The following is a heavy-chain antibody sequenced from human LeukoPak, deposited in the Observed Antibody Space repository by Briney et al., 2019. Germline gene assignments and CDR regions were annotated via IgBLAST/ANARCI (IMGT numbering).Heavy chain of an antibody. J-gene: IGHJ3*02. CDR3: ARDLWFGAGRAFDI. CDR1: GASISSDY. CDR2: IHYTGTT. D-gene: IGHD3-10*01. Sequence: SETLSLTCTVSGASISSDYWNWIRQPPGKGLEWIGYIHYTGTTNYNPSLKSRVTISVDTSKTQFSLKLSSVTAADTAVYYCARDLWFGAGRAFDIWGQGTMVTVSS. V-gene: IGHV4-59*12.